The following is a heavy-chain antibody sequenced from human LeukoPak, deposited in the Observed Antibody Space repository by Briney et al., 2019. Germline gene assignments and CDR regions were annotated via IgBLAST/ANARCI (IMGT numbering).Heavy chain of an antibody. CDR1: GYTFTGYY. Sequence: AASVKVSCTASGYTFTGYYMHWVRQAPGQGLEWMGWINPNSGGTNYAQKFEGRVTMTRDTSISTAYMELSRLRSEDTAVYYCARDSSSWGNYGMDVWGQGTTVTVSS. CDR2: INPNSGGT. V-gene: IGHV1-2*02. CDR3: ARDSSSWGNYGMDV. J-gene: IGHJ6*02. D-gene: IGHD6-13*01.